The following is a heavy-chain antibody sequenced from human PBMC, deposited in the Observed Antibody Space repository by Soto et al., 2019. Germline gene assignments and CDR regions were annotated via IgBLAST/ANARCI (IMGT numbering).Heavy chain of an antibody. CDR1: GCTFSSYA. CDR3: AIGSTFSGEFEF. D-gene: IGHD3-10*01. V-gene: IGHV1-69*01. Sequence: QGQLGQSGAEVKKPGSSVNVSCKASGCTFSSYAISWVRQAPGQGLEWLGALVPIVGTADYAQKFQGRVTITADASSNIAYMELRSLRAEDTAVYYCAIGSTFSGEFEFWGQGTPVAVSS. CDR2: LVPIVGTA. J-gene: IGHJ1*01.